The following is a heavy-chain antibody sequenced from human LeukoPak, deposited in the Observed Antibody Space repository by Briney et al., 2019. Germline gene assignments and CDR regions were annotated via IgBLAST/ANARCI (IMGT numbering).Heavy chain of an antibody. Sequence: GESLKISCKGSGYSFTSYWIGWVRQMPGKGLEWMGIIYPGDSDTRYSPSFQGQVTMSAGKSISTAYLQWSSLKASDTAMYYCAGFYDSSGYRFDFWGQGTLVTVSS. D-gene: IGHD3-22*01. V-gene: IGHV5-51*01. CDR3: AGFYDSSGYRFDF. J-gene: IGHJ4*02. CDR1: GYSFTSYW. CDR2: IYPGDSDT.